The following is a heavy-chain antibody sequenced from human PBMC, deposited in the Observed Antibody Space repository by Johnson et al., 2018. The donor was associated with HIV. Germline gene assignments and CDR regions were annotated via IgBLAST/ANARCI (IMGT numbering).Heavy chain of an antibody. CDR3: ALNSGSLGNAFDI. V-gene: IGHV3-30*03. Sequence: QVQLVESGGGLVQPGGSLRLSCAASGFTFSSYGMHWVRQAPGKGLEWVAVISYDGSDEYYADSVRGRFTISRDNSKNTLYLQMNSLRAEDTAVYYCALNSGSLGNAFDIWGQGTVVTVSS. D-gene: IGHD3-10*01. CDR2: ISYDGSDE. CDR1: GFTFSSYG. J-gene: IGHJ3*02.